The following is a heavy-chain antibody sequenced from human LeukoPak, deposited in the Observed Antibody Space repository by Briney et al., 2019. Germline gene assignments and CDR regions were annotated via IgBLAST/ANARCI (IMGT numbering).Heavy chain of an antibody. Sequence: PSETLSLTCAVYGGSFSGYYWSWIRQPPGKGLEWIGEINHSGSTNYNPSLKSRVTISVDTSKNQFSLKLSSVTAADTAVYYCARGRPYYDFWSGYQPHYYFDYWGQGTLVTVSS. CDR3: ARGRPYYDFWSGYQPHYYFDY. CDR1: GGSFSGYY. J-gene: IGHJ4*02. CDR2: INHSGST. D-gene: IGHD3-3*01. V-gene: IGHV4-34*01.